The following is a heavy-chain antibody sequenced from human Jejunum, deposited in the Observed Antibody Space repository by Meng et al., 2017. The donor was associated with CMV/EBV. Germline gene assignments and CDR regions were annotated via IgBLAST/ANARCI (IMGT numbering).Heavy chain of an antibody. CDR2: IHYDGSNK. V-gene: IGHV3-30*02. J-gene: IGHJ3*02. D-gene: IGHD3-10*01. CDR1: SSYG. Sequence: SSYGMHGVRQVPGKGLEWVDFIHYDGSNKFYADSVRGRFTISRDNSKHTLYLQMNSLRAEDTALYYCAKAYYSSRSYYNVGDAFDIWGQGTTVTVSS. CDR3: AKAYYSSRSYYNVGDAFDI.